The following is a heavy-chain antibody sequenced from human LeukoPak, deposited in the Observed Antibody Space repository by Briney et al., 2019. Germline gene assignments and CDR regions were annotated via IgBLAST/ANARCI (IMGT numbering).Heavy chain of an antibody. J-gene: IGHJ4*02. D-gene: IGHD1-14*01. V-gene: IGHV5-51*01. CDR1: EYSFTNCW. Sequence: GESLNISWKCSEYSFTNCWIAWGRQLPGPGAGRGGIIYNGDSDARYTRYSTSFQRQVTISADKSISTAYLQWSSLKGSDSAMYYCARSWVAGYGTVLDYWGQGTLVTVSS. CDR3: ARSWVAGYGTVLDY. CDR2: IYNGDSDARYT.